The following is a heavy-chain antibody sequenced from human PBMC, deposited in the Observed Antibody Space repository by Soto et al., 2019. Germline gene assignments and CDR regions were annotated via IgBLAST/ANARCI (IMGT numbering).Heavy chain of an antibody. CDR1: GYSFSDYY. D-gene: IGHD3-10*01. V-gene: IGHV1-46*01. CDR2: INPSGGST. CDR3: ARDGPLWFGELFSPYYYYGMDV. J-gene: IGHJ6*02. Sequence: ASVKVSCKASGYSFSDYYLHWVRQAPGQGPEWMGRINPSGGSTSYAQKFQGRVTMTRDTSPSTVYMELSSLRSEDTAVYYCARDGPLWFGELFSPYYYYGMDVWGQGTTVTVSS.